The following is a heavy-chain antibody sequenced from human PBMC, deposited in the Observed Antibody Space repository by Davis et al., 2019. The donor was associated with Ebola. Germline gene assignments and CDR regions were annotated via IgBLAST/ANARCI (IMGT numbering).Heavy chain of an antibody. Sequence: GESLKISCAASGFTFSNYWMSWVRQAPVKGLEWVANITQDGSEKQYVDSVKGRFTISRDNAKNSLYLQMSSLRAEDTGVYYCAKGYFDFWSARIGGMDVWGKGTTVTVSS. V-gene: IGHV3-7*01. CDR1: GFTFSNYW. CDR2: ITQDGSEK. J-gene: IGHJ6*04. CDR3: AKGYFDFWSARIGGMDV. D-gene: IGHD3-3*01.